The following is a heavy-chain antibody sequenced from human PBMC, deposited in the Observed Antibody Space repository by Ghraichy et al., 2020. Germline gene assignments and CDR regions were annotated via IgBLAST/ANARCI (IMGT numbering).Heavy chain of an antibody. J-gene: IGHJ2*01. Sequence: SCAASGFTFSKYAMHWVRQAPGKGLEGVSVISYDGSNEDYGDSVKGRFTISRDNSKNTLYLQMNSLRGDDTAVYYCARGGYSDNWDTYRYFDLWGRGTLVTVSS. CDR3: ARGGYSDNWDTYRYFDL. CDR1: GFTFSKYA. D-gene: IGHD5-12*01. CDR2: ISYDGSNE. V-gene: IGHV3-30-3*01.